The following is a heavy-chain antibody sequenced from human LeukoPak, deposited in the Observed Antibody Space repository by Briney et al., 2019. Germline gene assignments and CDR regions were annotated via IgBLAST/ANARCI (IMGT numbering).Heavy chain of an antibody. CDR2: IKSKTDGGTT. CDR3: TGSLLWFGELPDY. J-gene: IGHJ4*02. V-gene: IGHV3-15*01. Sequence: PGGSLRLSCAASGFTFSNAWMSWVRQAPGKGLEWVGRIKSKTDGGTTDYAAPVKGRFTISRDDSKNTLYLQMNSLKTEDTAVYYCTGSLLWFGELPDYWGQGTLVTVSS. CDR1: GFTFSNAW. D-gene: IGHD3-10*01.